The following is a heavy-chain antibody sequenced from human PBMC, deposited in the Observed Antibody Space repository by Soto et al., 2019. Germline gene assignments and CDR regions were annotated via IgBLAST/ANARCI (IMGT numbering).Heavy chain of an antibody. Sequence: EVHLLESGGGLVQPGGSLRLSCAASGFTFSNYAMSWVRQAPGKGLEWVSAISGSGGSTNYADSVKGRFTISRDNVKNTVYLQMSSLRAEDTAVYYCARDPEYYGSRSGTNGLDVWGQGTTVTVSS. CDR1: GFTFSNYA. CDR2: ISGSGGST. J-gene: IGHJ6*02. D-gene: IGHD3-10*01. V-gene: IGHV3-23*01. CDR3: ARDPEYYGSRSGTNGLDV.